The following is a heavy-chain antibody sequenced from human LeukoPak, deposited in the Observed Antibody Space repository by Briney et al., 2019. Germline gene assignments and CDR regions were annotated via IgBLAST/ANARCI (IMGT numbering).Heavy chain of an antibody. Sequence: GGSLRLSCAASGFTFTAYLIHWVRQAPGKGLEWVAVMSSDGNAMFYADSVKGRFTISRDNSKNTLYLQMNSLRAEDTAVYYCVRGSEYYFDHSTSFDYWGQGTLVTVSS. V-gene: IGHV3-30-3*01. CDR1: GFTFTAYL. D-gene: IGHD3-22*01. CDR3: VRGSEYYFDHSTSFDY. J-gene: IGHJ4*02. CDR2: MSSDGNAM.